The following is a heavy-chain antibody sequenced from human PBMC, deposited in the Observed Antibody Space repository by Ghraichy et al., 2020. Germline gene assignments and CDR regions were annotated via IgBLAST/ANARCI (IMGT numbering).Heavy chain of an antibody. Sequence: SETLSLTCTVSGGSISSYYWSWIRQPPGKGLEWIGYIYYSGSTNYNPSLKSRVTISVDTSKNQFSLKLSSVTAADTAAYYCARESSGWGHNWFDPWGQGTLVTVSS. CDR1: GGSISSYY. CDR3: ARESSGWGHNWFDP. D-gene: IGHD6-19*01. V-gene: IGHV4-59*01. J-gene: IGHJ5*02. CDR2: IYYSGST.